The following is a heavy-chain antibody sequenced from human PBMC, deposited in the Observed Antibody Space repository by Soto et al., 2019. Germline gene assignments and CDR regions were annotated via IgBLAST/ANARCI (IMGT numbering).Heavy chain of an antibody. CDR3: ARGLVRYCSSTSCYPALDYYYYGMDV. J-gene: IGHJ6*02. V-gene: IGHV1-69*13. CDR1: GGTFSSYA. D-gene: IGHD2-2*01. CDR2: IIPIFGTA. Sequence: SVKVSCKASGGTFSSYAISWVRQAPGQGLEWMGGIIPIFGTANYAQKFQGRVTITADESTSTAYMELSSLRSEDTAVYYCARGLVRYCSSTSCYPALDYYYYGMDVWGQGTTVTVSS.